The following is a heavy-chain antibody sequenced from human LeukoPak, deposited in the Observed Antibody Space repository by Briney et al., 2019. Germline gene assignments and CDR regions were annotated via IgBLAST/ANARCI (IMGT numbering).Heavy chain of an antibody. Sequence: GSLRLSCAASGFTFSSYAMHWVRQAPGKGLEWVAVISYDGSNKYYADSVKGRFTISRDNSKNTLYLQMNSLRAEDTAVYYCAKDQTRNYYYGMDVWGKGTTVTVSS. V-gene: IGHV3-30*04. J-gene: IGHJ6*04. CDR2: ISYDGSNK. CDR1: GFTFSSYA. CDR3: AKDQTRNYYYGMDV.